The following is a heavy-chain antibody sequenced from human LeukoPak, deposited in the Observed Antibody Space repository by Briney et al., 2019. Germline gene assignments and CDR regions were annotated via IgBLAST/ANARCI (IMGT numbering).Heavy chain of an antibody. V-gene: IGHV3-66*01. J-gene: IGHJ6*02. CDR1: GVTVSSNY. Sequence: GGSLRLSCAASGVTVSSNYMSWVRQAPGKGLEWVSVIYSGGSTYYADSVKGRFTISRDNSKNTLYLQMNSLRAEDTAVYYCARDGTAAGTPNYYGMDAWGQGTTVTVSS. CDR2: IYSGGST. D-gene: IGHD6-13*01. CDR3: ARDGTAAGTPNYYGMDA.